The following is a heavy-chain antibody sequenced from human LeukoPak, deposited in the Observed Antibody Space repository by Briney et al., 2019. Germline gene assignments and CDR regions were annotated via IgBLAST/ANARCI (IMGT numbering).Heavy chain of an antibody. CDR2: ISYDGSNK. V-gene: IGHV3-30*18. CDR3: AKGWGYFDY. J-gene: IGHJ4*02. D-gene: IGHD3-16*01. Sequence: GGSLRLSCAASGFTFSSYGMHWVRQAPGKGLEWVAVISYDGSNKYYADSVKGRFTISRDNSKNTLYLQMNGLRAEDTAVYYCAKGWGYFDYWGQGTLVTVSS. CDR1: GFTFSSYG.